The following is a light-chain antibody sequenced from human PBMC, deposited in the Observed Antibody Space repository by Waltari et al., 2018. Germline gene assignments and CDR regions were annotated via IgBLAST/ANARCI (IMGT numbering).Light chain of an antibody. CDR2: GAS. V-gene: IGKV1-5*03. Sequence: DIQMTQSPSTLSASVGDTVIISCRASQSITTSFAWYKQKTGKAPDVLIYGASNLESGVPSRFSGSGSGTEFTLTISSLQPDDFATYYCQQYKSYKTFGQGTRVEIK. CDR3: QQYKSYKT. CDR1: QSITTS. J-gene: IGKJ1*01.